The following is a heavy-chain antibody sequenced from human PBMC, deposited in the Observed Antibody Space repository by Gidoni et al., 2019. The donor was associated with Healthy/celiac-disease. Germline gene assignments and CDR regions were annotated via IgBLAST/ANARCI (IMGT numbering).Heavy chain of an antibody. D-gene: IGHD4-17*01. J-gene: IGHJ2*01. V-gene: IGHV4-39*01. CDR1: GGSISSSSYY. Sequence: QLQLQESGPGLVKPSENLSLTCTVSGGSISSSSYYWGWIRQPPGKWLEWIGSIYYSGSTYYNPSLKSRVTISVDTSKNQFSLKLSSVTAADTAVYYCARLYSDYGDYEGYWYFDLWGRGTLVTVSS. CDR2: IYYSGST. CDR3: ARLYSDYGDYEGYWYFDL.